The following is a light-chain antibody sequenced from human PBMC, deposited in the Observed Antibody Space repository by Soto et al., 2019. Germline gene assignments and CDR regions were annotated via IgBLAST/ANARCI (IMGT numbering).Light chain of an antibody. V-gene: IGLV2-14*01. CDR3: SSYTSGSTPWV. Sequence: ALTQPASVSGSPGQSITISCTGTSSDVGAYNYVSWYQQHPGKAPKLMICDVSDRPSGVSTRFSGSKSGNTASLTISGLQAEDEADYYCSSYTSGSTPWVFGTGTKVTVL. J-gene: IGLJ1*01. CDR1: SSDVGAYNY. CDR2: DVS.